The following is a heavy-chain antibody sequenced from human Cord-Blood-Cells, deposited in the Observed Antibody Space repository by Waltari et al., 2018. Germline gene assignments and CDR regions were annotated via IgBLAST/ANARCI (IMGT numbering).Heavy chain of an antibody. V-gene: IGHV4-31*03. CDR3: AGNSGSYLYAFDI. CDR1: GGSISSGGYY. Sequence: QVQLQESGPGLVKPSQTLSLTCTVSGGSISSGGYYWSWIRQHPGKGLEWIGYIYYSGSTYYNPSLKSRGTISVDTSKNQFSLKLSSVTAADTAVYYCAGNSGSYLYAFDIWGQGTMVTVSS. D-gene: IGHD1-26*01. J-gene: IGHJ3*02. CDR2: IYYSGST.